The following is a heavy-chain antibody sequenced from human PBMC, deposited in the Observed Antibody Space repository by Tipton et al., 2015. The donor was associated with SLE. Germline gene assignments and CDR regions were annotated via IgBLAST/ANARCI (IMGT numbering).Heavy chain of an antibody. Sequence: SLRLSCAASGFTFSSYSMNWVRQAPGKGLEWVSSISSSSYIYYADSVKGRFTISRDNAKNSLYLQMNSLRAEDTAVYYCARGGYSGSYWDAFDIWGQGTMVTVSS. D-gene: IGHD1-26*01. CDR2: ISSSSYI. J-gene: IGHJ3*02. V-gene: IGHV3-21*01. CDR1: GFTFSSYS. CDR3: ARGGYSGSYWDAFDI.